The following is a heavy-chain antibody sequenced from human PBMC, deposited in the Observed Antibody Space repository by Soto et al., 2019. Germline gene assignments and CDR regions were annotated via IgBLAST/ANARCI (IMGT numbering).Heavy chain of an antibody. Sequence: TSETLSLTCAVSGGSISSSNWWSWVRQPPGKGLEWIGEIYHSGSTNYNPSLKSRVTISVDKSKNQFSLKLSSVTAADTAVYYCARSYYYDSSGYFFFFDYWGQGTLVTVSS. D-gene: IGHD3-22*01. CDR3: ARSYYYDSSGYFFFFDY. V-gene: IGHV4-4*02. J-gene: IGHJ4*02. CDR1: GGSISSSNW. CDR2: IYHSGST.